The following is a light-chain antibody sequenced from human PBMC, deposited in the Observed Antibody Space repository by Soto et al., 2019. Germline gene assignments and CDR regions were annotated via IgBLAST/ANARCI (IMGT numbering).Light chain of an antibody. CDR2: VTS. J-gene: IGKJ1*01. V-gene: IGKV1-39*01. Sequence: DIQVTQSPSSLSASVGDRVSVTCRTSQNITKFLNWYQEKPGKAPKVLIYVTSNLENGVPSRFSGSGSGTHFTLSISSLQPEDFATYYCQQTFCAPGTFGPGTRV. CDR1: QNITKF. CDR3: QQTFCAPGT.